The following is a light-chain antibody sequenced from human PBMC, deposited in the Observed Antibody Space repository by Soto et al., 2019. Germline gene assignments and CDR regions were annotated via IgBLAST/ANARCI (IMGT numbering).Light chain of an antibody. CDR2: YAS. CDR3: QPYNSAPPLT. J-gene: IGKJ4*01. Sequence: DIQMTHSPSSLSSSVGDRGTITCQASHDIINYLNWYQQKPGKAPKILIYYASNLETGVPSRFSGSGSGTDFTFTISSLQPEDIATYYCQPYNSAPPLTFGGGTKVDIK. V-gene: IGKV1-33*01. CDR1: HDIINY.